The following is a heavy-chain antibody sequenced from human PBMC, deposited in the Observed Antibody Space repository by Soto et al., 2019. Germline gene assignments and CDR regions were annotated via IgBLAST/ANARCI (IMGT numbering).Heavy chain of an antibody. D-gene: IGHD1-7*01. CDR2: IYPGDSDT. J-gene: IGHJ6*02. CDR3: ARLITGTYYYYYYGMDV. CDR1: GYSFTSYW. V-gene: IGHV5-51*01. Sequence: XESLNISCKGCGYSFTSYWIGWVRQMPGKGLEWMGIIYPGDSDTRYSPSFQGQVTISADKSISTAYLQWSSLKASDTAMYYCARLITGTYYYYYYGMDVWGHGTTATVSS.